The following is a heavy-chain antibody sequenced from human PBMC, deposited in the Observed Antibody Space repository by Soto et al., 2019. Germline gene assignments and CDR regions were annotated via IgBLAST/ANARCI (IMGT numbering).Heavy chain of an antibody. CDR2: MNQDGSQN. J-gene: IGHJ4*02. V-gene: IGHV3-7*01. CDR1: GFTFSSYW. D-gene: IGHD3-16*01. CDR3: ARDDGWGWLLFDY. Sequence: PGGSLRLSCAASGFTFSSYWMSWVRQAPGKGLEWVANMNQDGSQNFYVDSVKGRFTISRDNAKTSLYLQMNSLRDEDTAVYYCARDDGWGWLLFDYWGRGTLVTVSS.